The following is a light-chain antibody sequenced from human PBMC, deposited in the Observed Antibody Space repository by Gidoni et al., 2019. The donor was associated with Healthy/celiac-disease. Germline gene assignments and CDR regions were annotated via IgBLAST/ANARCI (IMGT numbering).Light chain of an antibody. J-gene: IGLJ3*02. CDR2: EVS. Sequence: QSALPQPASVSGSPGQSITISCTGTSSDVGGYNYVSWYQQHPGKAPKLMIYEVSNRPSGVPDRFSGSKSGNTASLTISGLQAEDEADYYCSSYTSSSTLHWVFGGGTKLTVL. CDR3: SSYTSSSTLHWV. CDR1: SSDVGGYNY. V-gene: IGLV2-14*01.